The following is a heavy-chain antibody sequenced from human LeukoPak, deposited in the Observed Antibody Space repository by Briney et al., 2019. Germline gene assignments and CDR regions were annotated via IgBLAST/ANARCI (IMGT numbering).Heavy chain of an antibody. CDR3: ARGRIAKIVVVHSFSYGMDV. J-gene: IGHJ6*02. D-gene: IGHD3-22*01. CDR2: INDYTGDS. CDR1: GGSFTDYF. Sequence: PSETLSLTCTVFGGSFTDYFWTWIRHSLGKGLEWIGEINDYTGDSKYNPSLNSRVSISLEKSKSQLSIELRSVTAADTAVYYCARGRIAKIVVVHSFSYGMDVWGQGTTVTVSS. V-gene: IGHV4-34*01.